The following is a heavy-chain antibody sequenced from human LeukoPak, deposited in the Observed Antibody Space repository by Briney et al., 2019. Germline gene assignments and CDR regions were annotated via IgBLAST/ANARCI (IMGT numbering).Heavy chain of an antibody. J-gene: IGHJ5*02. CDR2: ISSSSSYI. D-gene: IGHD6-13*01. CDR1: GFTFSSYS. V-gene: IGHV3-21*01. CDR3: ARGVIAAAITNWFDP. Sequence: GGSLRLSCAASGFTFSSYSMNWVRQAPGKGLEWVSSISSSSSYIYYADSAKGRFTISRDNAKNSLYLQMNSLRAEDTAVYYCARGVIAAAITNWFDPWGQGTLVTVSS.